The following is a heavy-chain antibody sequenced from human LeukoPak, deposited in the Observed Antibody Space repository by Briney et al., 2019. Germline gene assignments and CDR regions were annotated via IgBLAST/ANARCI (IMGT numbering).Heavy chain of an antibody. D-gene: IGHD3-16*02. J-gene: IGHJ4*02. CDR1: GYTFTSYG. CDR3: ARVGFADFYDYVWGSYRTPDY. CDR2: ISAYNGNT. V-gene: IGHV1-18*01. Sequence: ASVKVSCKASGYTFTSYGISWVRQAPGQGLEWMGWISAYNGNTNYAQKLQGTVTMTTDTSTSTAYMELRSLRSDDTAVYYCARVGFADFYDYVWGSYRTPDYWGQGTLVTVSS.